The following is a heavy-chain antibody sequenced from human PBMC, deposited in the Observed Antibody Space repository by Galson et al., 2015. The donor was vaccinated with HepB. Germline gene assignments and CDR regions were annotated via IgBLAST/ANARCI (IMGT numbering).Heavy chain of an antibody. D-gene: IGHD5-24*01. Sequence: CAISGDRVSSTSAAWNWIRQSPSRGLEWLGRTYYRSKWYNDYAVSVKSRITINPDTSKNQFSLQLNSVTPEDTAVYYCARSRRDGYNWDDAFDIWGQGTMVTVSS. J-gene: IGHJ3*02. CDR2: TYYRSKWYN. CDR1: GDRVSSTSAA. CDR3: ARSRRDGYNWDDAFDI. V-gene: IGHV6-1*01.